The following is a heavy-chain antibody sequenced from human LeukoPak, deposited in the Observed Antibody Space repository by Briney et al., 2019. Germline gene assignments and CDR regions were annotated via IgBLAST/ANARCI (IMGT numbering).Heavy chain of an antibody. V-gene: IGHV4-31*03. J-gene: IGHJ5*02. CDR1: GGSISSGGYY. CDR3: ARGGGDYEGWFDP. Sequence: SQTLSLTCTVSGGSISSGGYYYSWIRQHPGKGLEWIGYIYYSGSTYYNPSLKSRITISIDTSKNQFSLKPSSVTAADTAVYYCARGGGDYEGWFDPWGQGALVTVSS. CDR2: IYYSGST. D-gene: IGHD4-17*01.